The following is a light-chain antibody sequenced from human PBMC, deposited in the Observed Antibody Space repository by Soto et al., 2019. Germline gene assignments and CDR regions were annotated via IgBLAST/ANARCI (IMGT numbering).Light chain of an antibody. CDR1: QSVSSSY. J-gene: IGKJ1*01. CDR3: QQYGSSRWT. CDR2: GAS. Sequence: EIVLTQSPGTLSLSPGERATLSCRASQSVSSSYLAWYQQKPGQAPRLLIYGASTRATGIPDRFSGSGSGTDVTLTIITREPEDFAVYYCQQYGSSRWTFGQGTKVEFK. V-gene: IGKV3-20*01.